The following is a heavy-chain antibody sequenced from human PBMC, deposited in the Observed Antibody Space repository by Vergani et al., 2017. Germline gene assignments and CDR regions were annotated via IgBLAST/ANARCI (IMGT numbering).Heavy chain of an antibody. V-gene: IGHV3-23*01. J-gene: IGHJ4*02. CDR1: GFTFRSYA. D-gene: IGHD7-27*01. CDR3: ARLGWQGYYFDY. CDR2: ISGSGGST. Sequence: EVQLLESGGGLVQPGGSLRLSCAASGFTFRSYAMSWVRRAPGKGLEWVSAISGSGGSTYYADSVKGRFTISRDNSKNTLYLQMNSLRAEDTAVYYCARLGWQGYYFDYWGQGTLVTVSS.